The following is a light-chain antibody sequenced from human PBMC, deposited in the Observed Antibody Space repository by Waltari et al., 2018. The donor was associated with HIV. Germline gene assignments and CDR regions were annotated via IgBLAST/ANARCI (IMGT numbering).Light chain of an antibody. Sequence: HSALTQPASVSGSPGQSISISCTGTSLDIGLYNYVSWYQQYPGKAPQVLIYGVNSRPLGISFRFSGSKSGNTASLTISGLQAEDEADYYCSSYTANETLVFGGGTKLTVL. CDR3: SSYTANETLV. CDR1: SLDIGLYNY. CDR2: GVN. V-gene: IGLV2-14*03. J-gene: IGLJ2*01.